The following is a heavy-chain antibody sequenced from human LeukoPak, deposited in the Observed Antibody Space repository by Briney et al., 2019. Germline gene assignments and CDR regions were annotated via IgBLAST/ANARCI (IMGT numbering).Heavy chain of an antibody. CDR1: GLSITSYS. CDR3: ARLTVVTATRSLDS. J-gene: IGHJ4*02. CDR2: ISSSRTTI. D-gene: IGHD2-21*02. V-gene: IGHV3-48*02. Sequence: GGSMRLSCEASGLSITSYSMNWVSQAQGKGREWDSHISSSRTTIEYADSVKGRFTISRDNAKDSLYLQMISLIDDDTAVYYCARLTVVTATRSLDSWGQGTLVTVSS.